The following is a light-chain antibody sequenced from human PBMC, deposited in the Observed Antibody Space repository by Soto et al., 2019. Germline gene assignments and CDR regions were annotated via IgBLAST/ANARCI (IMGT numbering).Light chain of an antibody. CDR1: SSDVGGYNF. CDR2: EVT. V-gene: IGLV2-14*01. Sequence: QSALTQPASVSGSPGQSITMSCTGTSSDVGGYNFVSWYQQHPGNAPKLLIYEVTNRPSGVSNRFSGSKSGNTASLTISGLQAEDEADYYCSSYTASSTVLFGGGTKVTVL. J-gene: IGLJ2*01. CDR3: SSYTASSTVL.